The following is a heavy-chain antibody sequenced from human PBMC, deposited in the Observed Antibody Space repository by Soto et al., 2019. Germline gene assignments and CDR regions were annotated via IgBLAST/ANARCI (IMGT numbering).Heavy chain of an antibody. CDR2: IYYSGST. J-gene: IGHJ4*02. CDR1: GGSISSGGYY. CDR3: ARGEGFCSGGSCYGSRESNFDY. D-gene: IGHD2-15*01. Sequence: SETLSLTCTVYGGSISSGGYYWSWIRQHPGKGLEWIGYIYYSGSTYYNPSLKIRFTISVDTFKNHFSLKLSFVLAADTAVFYCARGEGFCSGGSCYGSRESNFDYWGQGTLVTVSS. V-gene: IGHV4-31*03.